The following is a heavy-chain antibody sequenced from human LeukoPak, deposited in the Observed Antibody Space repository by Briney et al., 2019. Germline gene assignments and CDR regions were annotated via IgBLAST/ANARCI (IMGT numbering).Heavy chain of an antibody. CDR1: GFTFSDYW. CDR3: ARGKYPYSLDV. J-gene: IGHJ6*02. CDR2: TNSDETST. V-gene: IGHV3-74*01. Sequence: GGSLRLSCAASGFTFSDYWMHWVRQAPGKGLVWVSGTNSDETSTIYADSVKGRFTISRDNAKNALYLQMNSLRAEDTALYYCARGKYPYSLDVWGQGTTVSVSS. D-gene: IGHD2-2*02.